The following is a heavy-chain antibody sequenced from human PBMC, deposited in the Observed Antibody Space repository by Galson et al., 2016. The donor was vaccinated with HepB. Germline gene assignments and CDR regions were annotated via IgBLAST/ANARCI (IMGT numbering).Heavy chain of an antibody. V-gene: IGHV3-7*03. CDR2: INKDGSEN. D-gene: IGHD3-16*01. J-gene: IGHJ6*02. CDR3: ARVGPPPEGYPSHWGGRDV. CDR1: GFTSSSYW. Sequence: SLRLSCAASGFTSSSYWMSWVRQPPGKGLEWVAMINKDGSENYYVDSVKGRFTISRDNAKNSLFLQMNSLRAEDTAIYYCARVGPPPEGYPSHWGGRDVWGQGTTVTVSS.